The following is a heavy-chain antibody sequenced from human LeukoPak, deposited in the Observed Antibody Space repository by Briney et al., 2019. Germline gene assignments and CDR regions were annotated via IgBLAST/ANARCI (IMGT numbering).Heavy chain of an antibody. J-gene: IGHJ4*02. D-gene: IGHD3-10*02. CDR2: ITGSGADT. CDR1: GFIFSTYA. Sequence: GGSLRLSCAASGFIFSTYAMNWIRQAPGKGLQLVSAITGSGADTYYADSVKGRFTISRDNSKNTLYPKMNSLRADDTAVYYCALPREGITMSRTDYWGQGTLVTVSS. CDR3: ALPREGITMSRTDY. V-gene: IGHV3-23*01.